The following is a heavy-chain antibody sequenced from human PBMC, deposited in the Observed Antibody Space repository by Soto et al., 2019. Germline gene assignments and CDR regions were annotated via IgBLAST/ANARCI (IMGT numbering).Heavy chain of an antibody. V-gene: IGHV1-8*01. CDR2: MNPGSGDT. CDR1: GYNISSYD. CDR3: ARMATFGSLNWFDP. Sequence: ASVKVSCKASGYNISSYDVTWVRQATGQGLEWMGWMNPGSGDTGYAQKFQGRVTMTRDISIATAYMELSSLRSDDTAIYYCARMATFGSLNWFDPWGQGTLVTVSS. J-gene: IGHJ5*02. D-gene: IGHD3-16*01.